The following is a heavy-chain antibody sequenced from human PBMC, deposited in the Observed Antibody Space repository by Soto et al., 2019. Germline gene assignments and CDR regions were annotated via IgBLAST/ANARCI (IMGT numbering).Heavy chain of an antibody. J-gene: IGHJ4*02. CDR3: VKGARGYGASGLDS. D-gene: IGHD2-15*01. CDR1: GFNSGATFGGFA. Sequence: EVQLLESGGGFVQPGGSLRLSCAASGFNSGATFGGFAMNWVRQAPGKGLERVSVISGSGGSAFYADFVKGRFTISRDNSRNMVYLQMNSLGVDDTAEYYCVKGARGYGASGLDSWGQGVQVTVSS. V-gene: IGHV3-23*01. CDR2: ISGSGGSA.